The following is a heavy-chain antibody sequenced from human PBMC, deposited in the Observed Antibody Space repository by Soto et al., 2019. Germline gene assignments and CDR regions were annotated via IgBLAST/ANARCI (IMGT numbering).Heavy chain of an antibody. CDR2: IYYSGST. D-gene: IGHD3-3*01. CDR1: GGSISSSSYY. J-gene: IGHJ4*02. V-gene: IGHV4-39*01. Sequence: QLQLQESGPGLVKPSETLSLTCTVSGGSISSSSYYWGWIRQPPGKGLEWIGSIYYSGSTYYNPSLKSRVTISVDTSKNQFSLKLSSVTAADTAVYYCARHPAYYDFWSGYSLGYWGQGTLVTVSS. CDR3: ARHPAYYDFWSGYSLGY.